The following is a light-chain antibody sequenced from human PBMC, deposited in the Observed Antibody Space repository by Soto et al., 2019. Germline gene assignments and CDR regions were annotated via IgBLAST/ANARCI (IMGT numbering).Light chain of an antibody. CDR2: DAS. CDR1: QSISNY. V-gene: IGKV3-11*01. J-gene: IGKJ3*01. CDR3: QHYSGGLGA. Sequence: IVLTQSPDTLSLSPGERATLSCRASQSISNYLAWYQQKPGQAPRLLIYDASTRAAGVPARFSGSVSGADFTLTISSLEPEDFAVYYCQHYSGGLGAFGPGTGVDL.